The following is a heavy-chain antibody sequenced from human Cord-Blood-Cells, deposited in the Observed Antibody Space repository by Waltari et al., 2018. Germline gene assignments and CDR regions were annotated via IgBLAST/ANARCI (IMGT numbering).Heavy chain of an antibody. Sequence: QVQLVQSGAEVKKPGASVKVSCKASGYTFTSYAMHWVRQAPGQRLEWMGWINAGNGNTKYSQKFQGRVTITRDTSASTAYMELSSLRSEDTAVYYCARDRSEERGVVAATPIYYYYGMDVWGQGTTVTVSS. CDR1: GYTFTSYA. CDR2: INAGNGNT. CDR3: ARDRSEERGVVAATPIYYYYGMDV. D-gene: IGHD2-15*01. V-gene: IGHV1-3*01. J-gene: IGHJ6*02.